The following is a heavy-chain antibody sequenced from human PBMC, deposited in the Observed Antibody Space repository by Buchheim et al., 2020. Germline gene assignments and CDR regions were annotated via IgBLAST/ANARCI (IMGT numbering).Heavy chain of an antibody. J-gene: IGHJ6*02. CDR3: ARGRVVPAAGPAYYYYGMDV. V-gene: IGHV4-39*01. D-gene: IGHD2-2*01. CDR1: GGSISSSSYY. CDR2: IYYSGST. Sequence: QLQLQESGPGLVKPSETLSLTCTVSGGSISSSSYYWGWIRQPPGKGLEWIGSIYYSGSTYYNPSLKSRVTISVDTSKNQFSLKLSSVTAADTAVYYCARGRVVPAAGPAYYYYGMDVWGQGTT.